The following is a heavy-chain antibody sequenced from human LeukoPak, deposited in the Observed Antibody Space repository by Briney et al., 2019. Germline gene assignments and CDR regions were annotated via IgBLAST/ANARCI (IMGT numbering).Heavy chain of an antibody. V-gene: IGHV4-30-2*01. D-gene: IGHD5-18*01. CDR2: AYHSGS. J-gene: IGHJ3*02. Sequence: SQTLSLTCGVSGGSISSGDYSWGWIRQPPGKGLEWIGYAYHSGSVYTPSLKSRLTISIDRFKNQFSLNLTSVTAADTAVYFCVREAMADGFDIWGQGALVTVSS. CDR1: GGSISSGDYS. CDR3: VREAMADGFDI.